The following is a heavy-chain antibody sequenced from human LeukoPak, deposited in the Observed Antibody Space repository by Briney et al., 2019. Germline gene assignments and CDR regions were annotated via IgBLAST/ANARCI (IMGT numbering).Heavy chain of an antibody. D-gene: IGHD3-3*01. J-gene: IGHJ3*02. Sequence: GGSLRLSCAASGFTFDDYAMLWVRQAPGKGLEWVSLISGDGGSTYYADSVKGRFTISRDNSKNSLYLQMNSLRTEDTALYYCAKAPGGYYQVGGAFDIWGQGTMVTVSS. CDR2: ISGDGGST. V-gene: IGHV3-43*02. CDR3: AKAPGGYYQVGGAFDI. CDR1: GFTFDDYA.